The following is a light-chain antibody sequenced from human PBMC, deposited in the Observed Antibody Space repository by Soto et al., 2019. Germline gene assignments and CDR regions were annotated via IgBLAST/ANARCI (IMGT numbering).Light chain of an antibody. Sequence: EILLTQSPGTLSLSPGERSTLSFRASQRVSITYLAWYQQKPGQAPRLLIYGTSTRATGIPARFSGSGSGTDFTLTISSLQFEDFAVYYCQQYNNWPRTFGQGTKVDIK. V-gene: IGKV3-15*01. CDR3: QQYNNWPRT. CDR1: QRVSITY. CDR2: GTS. J-gene: IGKJ1*01.